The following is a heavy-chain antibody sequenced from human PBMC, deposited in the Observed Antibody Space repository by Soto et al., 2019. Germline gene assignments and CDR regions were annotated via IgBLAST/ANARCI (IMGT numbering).Heavy chain of an antibody. J-gene: IGHJ5*02. V-gene: IGHV3-30-3*01. CDR2: ISNDGTKK. Sequence: RLSCAASGFTFSSNAMHWVRQAPGKGLEWVAVISNDGTKKFYTDSLKGRFTLSRDNSKNTLYLQMNSLRPEDTVVYYCAKDGPSIMPTSGIHGWFDAWGQGTLVTVSS. CDR1: GFTFSSNA. CDR3: AKDGPSIMPTSGIHGWFDA. D-gene: IGHD2-2*02.